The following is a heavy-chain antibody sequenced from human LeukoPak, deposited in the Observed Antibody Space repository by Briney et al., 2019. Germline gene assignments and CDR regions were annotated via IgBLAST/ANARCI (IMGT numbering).Heavy chain of an antibody. V-gene: IGHV3-20*04. D-gene: IGHD6-19*01. Sequence: PGGSLRLSCAASGFTFDDYGMSWVRQAPGRGLEWVSGINWSGSNTGYADSVKGQFTISRDNAKNSLYLQMNSLIAEDTALYYCARDLGGWPPSYYFDYWGQGTLVTVSS. CDR3: ARDLGGWPPSYYFDY. CDR2: INWSGSNT. CDR1: GFTFDDYG. J-gene: IGHJ4*02.